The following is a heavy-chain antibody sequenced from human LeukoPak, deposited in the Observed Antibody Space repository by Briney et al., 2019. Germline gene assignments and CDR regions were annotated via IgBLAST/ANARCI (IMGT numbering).Heavy chain of an antibody. CDR2: IYYSGST. J-gene: IGHJ1*01. CDR1: GGSISSYY. V-gene: IGHV4-59*08. Sequence: SETLSLTCTVSGGSISSYYWSWMRQPPGKGLEYIGYIYYSGSTNYNPSLKSRVTISVDTSENQFSLKLSSVTAADTAVYYCARHVSGEYFQHWGQGTLVTVSS. CDR3: ARHVSGEYFQH. D-gene: IGHD3-10*01.